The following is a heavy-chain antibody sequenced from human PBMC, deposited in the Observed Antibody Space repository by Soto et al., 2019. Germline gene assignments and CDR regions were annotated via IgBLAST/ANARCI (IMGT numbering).Heavy chain of an antibody. CDR1: GFTFISYG. CDR2: ISYDGSNK. D-gene: IGHD1-26*01. V-gene: IGHV3-30*18. CDR3: AKGHRGARPDDYYCSGMDV. Sequence: QVQLVESGGGVVQPGRSLRLSCAASGFTFISYGMHWVRQAPGKGLEWVAVISYDGSNKYYADSVKGRFTISRDNYKNKLYLQMNSLRAEDTAVYYCAKGHRGARPDDYYCSGMDVWGQGTPDTVSS. J-gene: IGHJ6*02.